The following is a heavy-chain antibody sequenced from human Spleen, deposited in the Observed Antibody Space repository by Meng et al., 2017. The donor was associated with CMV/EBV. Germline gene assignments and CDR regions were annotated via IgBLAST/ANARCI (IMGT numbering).Heavy chain of an antibody. CDR2: IYSGGTT. J-gene: IGHJ6*01. CDR1: GFTVSSSY. V-gene: IGHV3-53*01. CDR3: AKDFDFNSVYGLDV. D-gene: IGHD3-3*01. Sequence: GGSLRLSCAASGFTVSSSYMSWVRQAPGKGLEWVTVIYSGGTTYYADSVRGRFTISRDNSKNTLYLQMNSLRAEDTAVYYCAKDFDFNSVYGLDVWGQGTTVTVSS.